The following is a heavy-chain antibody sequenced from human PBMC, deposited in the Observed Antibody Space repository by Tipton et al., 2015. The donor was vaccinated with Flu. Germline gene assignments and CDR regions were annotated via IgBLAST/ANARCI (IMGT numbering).Heavy chain of an antibody. CDR3: AAVAGNGNWFDP. Sequence: TLSLTCSVYGGSFSGYYWAWIRQPPGEGLEWIGSINYSWSTHHNLSLKSRVTMSVDTSKNQFSLKLSSVTAADTATYYCAAVAGNGNWFDPWGQGTLVTVS. V-gene: IGHV4-59*04. J-gene: IGHJ5*02. D-gene: IGHD6-19*01. CDR2: INYSWST. CDR1: GGSFSGYY.